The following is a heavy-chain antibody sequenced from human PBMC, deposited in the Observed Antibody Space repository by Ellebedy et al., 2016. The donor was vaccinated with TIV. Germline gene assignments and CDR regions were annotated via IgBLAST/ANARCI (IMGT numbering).Heavy chain of an antibody. CDR1: GFTFSSYS. CDR2: ISSSSSYI. J-gene: IGHJ6*02. Sequence: GESLKISCAASGFTFSSYSMNWVRQAPGKGLEWVSSISSSSSYIYYADSVKGRFTISRDNAKNSLYLQMNSLRAEDTAVYYCARDYDFLYGMDVWGQGTTVTVSS. D-gene: IGHD3-3*01. V-gene: IGHV3-21*01. CDR3: ARDYDFLYGMDV.